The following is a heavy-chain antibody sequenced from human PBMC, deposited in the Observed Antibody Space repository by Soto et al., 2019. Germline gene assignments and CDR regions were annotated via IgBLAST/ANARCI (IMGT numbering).Heavy chain of an antibody. CDR3: ARALVVTRNWFDP. J-gene: IGHJ5*02. CDR1: EGTISDVNCC. Sequence: SVTKCDTCTVAEGTISDVNCCLIMNHPPPGKGLEWIGYIYYSGSTYYNPCLRSRVTISVDTSRNQFSLKLSSVTAADTAVYYWARALVVTRNWFDPWGQRTMGTVSS. CDR2: IYYSGST. D-gene: IGHD2-15*01. V-gene: IGHV4-30-4*08.